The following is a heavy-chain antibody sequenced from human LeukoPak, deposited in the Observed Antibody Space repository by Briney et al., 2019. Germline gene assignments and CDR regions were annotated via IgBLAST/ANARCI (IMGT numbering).Heavy chain of an antibody. Sequence: SVKVSCKASGGIFSSYAISWVRQAPGQGLEWMGRIIPILGIANYAQKFQGRVTITADKSTSTAYMDLSSLRSEDTAVYYCARDLPPCYFDYWGQGTLVTVSS. J-gene: IGHJ4*02. CDR3: ARDLPPCYFDY. CDR2: IIPILGIA. V-gene: IGHV1-69*04. CDR1: GGIFSSYA.